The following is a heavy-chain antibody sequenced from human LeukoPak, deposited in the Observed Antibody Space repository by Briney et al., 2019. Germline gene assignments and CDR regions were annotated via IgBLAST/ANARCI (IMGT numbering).Heavy chain of an antibody. CDR1: GYTFTSYG. V-gene: IGHV1-18*04. Sequence: GASVKVSCKASGYTFTSYGISWVRQAPGQGLEWMGWISAYNGNTNYAQKLQGRVTMTTDTSTSTAYMELRSLRPDDTAVYYCARGSSEVWFGEVFDYWGQGTLVTVSS. D-gene: IGHD3-10*01. CDR3: ARGSSEVWFGEVFDY. J-gene: IGHJ4*02. CDR2: ISAYNGNT.